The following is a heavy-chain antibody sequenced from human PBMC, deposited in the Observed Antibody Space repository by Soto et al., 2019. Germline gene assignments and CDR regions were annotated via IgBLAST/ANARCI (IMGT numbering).Heavy chain of an antibody. J-gene: IGHJ5*02. CDR2: IIPIFGTA. CDR3: ARDRGPSSGYYPYWFDP. CDR1: GGTFSSYA. V-gene: IGHV1-69*12. D-gene: IGHD3-22*01. Sequence: QVQLVQSGAEVKKPGSSVKVSCKASGGTFSSYAISWVRQAPGQGLEWMGEIIPIFGTANYAQKFQGRVTITAAXSXGXPYMELSSLRSEDTAVYYCARDRGPSSGYYPYWFDPWGQGTLVTVSS.